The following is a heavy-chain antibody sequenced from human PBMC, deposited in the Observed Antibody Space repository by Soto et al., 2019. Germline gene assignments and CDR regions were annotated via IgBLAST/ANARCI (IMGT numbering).Heavy chain of an antibody. J-gene: IGHJ6*02. CDR2: FKWNSGDV. CDR3: AKDRSSGSPYYGMDF. V-gene: IGHV3-9*01. Sequence: GGSLRLSCAASGFTFGDYAMHWVRQVPGKGLEWVSGFKWNSGDVGYADSVKGRFTISRDNARNSLYLQMNSLRPEDTAVYYCAKDRSSGSPYYGMDFWGQGTMVTVSS. D-gene: IGHD3-10*01. CDR1: GFTFGDYA.